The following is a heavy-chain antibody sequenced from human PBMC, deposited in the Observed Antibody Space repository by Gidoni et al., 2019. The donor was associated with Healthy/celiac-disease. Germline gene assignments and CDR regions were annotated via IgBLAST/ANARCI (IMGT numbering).Heavy chain of an antibody. CDR3: ARVSWGDVFGRSYDP. V-gene: IGHV3-48*03. CDR2: ISSSGSTI. CDR1: GFTFSSYE. D-gene: IGHD2-21*02. Sequence: EVQLVESGGGLVQPGGSLRLSCAASGFTFSSYEMNWVRQAPGKGLEWVSYISSSGSTIYYADSVKGRFTISRDNAKNSLYLQMNSLRAEDTAVYYCARVSWGDVFGRSYDPWGQGTLVTVSS. J-gene: IGHJ5*02.